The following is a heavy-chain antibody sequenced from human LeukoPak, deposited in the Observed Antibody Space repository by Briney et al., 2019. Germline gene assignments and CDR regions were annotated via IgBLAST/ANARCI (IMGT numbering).Heavy chain of an antibody. J-gene: IGHJ4*02. D-gene: IGHD4-17*01. CDR2: IIPIFGTA. CDR1: GGTFSSYA. V-gene: IGHV1-69*05. CDR3: ARVAGDYHFDY. Sequence: ASVKVSCKASGGTFSSYAISWVRQAPGQGLEWMGGIIPIFGTANYAQKLQGRVTMTTDTSTSTAYMELRSLRSDDTAVYYCARVAGDYHFDYWGQGALVTVSS.